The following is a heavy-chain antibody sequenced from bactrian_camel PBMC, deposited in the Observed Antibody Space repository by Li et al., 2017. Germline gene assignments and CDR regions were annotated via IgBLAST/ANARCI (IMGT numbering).Heavy chain of an antibody. CDR2: IYGGGGRP. CDR3: AAGRYGVTWYPLCRARSADFGY. CDR1: GYTYNRNC. J-gene: IGHJ6*01. V-gene: IGHV3S1*01. D-gene: IGHD6*01. Sequence: HVQLVESGGGSVQAGGSLRLSCAASGYTYNRNCMAWFRQAPGKQREGIAAIYGGGGRPRYDNSVKGRFTISQDNAKNMVYLQVNSLKAEDTAMYYCAAGRYGVTWYPLCRARSADFGYWGQGTQVTVS.